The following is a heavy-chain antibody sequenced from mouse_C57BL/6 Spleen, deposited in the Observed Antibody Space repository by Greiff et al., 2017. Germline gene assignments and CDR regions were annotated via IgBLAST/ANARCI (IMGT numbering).Heavy chain of an antibody. Sequence: QVQLQQSGPELVKPGASVKISCKASGYAFSSSWMNWVKQRPGKGLEWIGRIYPGDGDTNYNGKFKGKATLTADKSSSTAYMQLRSLSSEDSAVYFCAKGGVEFDYWGQGTTLTVAS. J-gene: IGHJ2*01. CDR1: GYAFSSSW. V-gene: IGHV1-82*01. CDR2: IYPGDGDT. CDR3: AKGGVEFDY.